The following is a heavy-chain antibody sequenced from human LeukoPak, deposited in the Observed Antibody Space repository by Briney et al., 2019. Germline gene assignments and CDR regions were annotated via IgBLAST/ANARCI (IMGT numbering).Heavy chain of an antibody. D-gene: IGHD2-2*01. CDR1: GGTFSSYA. CDR2: IIPIFGTA. Sequence: GASVKVSCKASGGTFSSYAISWVRQAPGQGLERMGGIIPIFGTANYAQKFQGRVTITADESTSTAYMELSSLRSEDTAVYYCARDLRYCSSTSCYVYAFDIWGQGTMVTVSS. V-gene: IGHV1-69*01. CDR3: ARDLRYCSSTSCYVYAFDI. J-gene: IGHJ3*02.